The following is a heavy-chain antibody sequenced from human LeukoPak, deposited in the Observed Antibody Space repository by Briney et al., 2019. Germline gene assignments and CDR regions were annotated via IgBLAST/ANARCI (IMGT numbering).Heavy chain of an antibody. CDR3: ARHSSSWEARFDY. V-gene: IGHV4-59*08. CDR1: GASISSYY. D-gene: IGHD6-13*01. J-gene: IGHJ4*02. Sequence: SETLSLTCTVSGASISSYYWRWVRQPPGKGREWVGYIYYSGSTNYNPSLKSRVTISVDTSKNQFSLKLSSVTAADTAVYYCARHSSSWEARFDYWGQGTLVTVSS. CDR2: IYYSGST.